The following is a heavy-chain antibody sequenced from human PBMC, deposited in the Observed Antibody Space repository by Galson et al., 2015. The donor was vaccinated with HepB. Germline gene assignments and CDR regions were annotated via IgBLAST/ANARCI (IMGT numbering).Heavy chain of an antibody. V-gene: IGHV3-11*06. Sequence: SLRLSCAASGSRLSDYYMSWIRQAPGKGLEWISYISSGSVYTYYADSVKGRFSISRDNAKNSLYLQMNSLSGEDTAVYYCARDFGGTYSSTWYFDSWGQGTLVTVSS. D-gene: IGHD6-13*01. J-gene: IGHJ4*02. CDR2: ISSGSVYT. CDR3: ARDFGGTYSSTWYFDS. CDR1: GSRLSDYY.